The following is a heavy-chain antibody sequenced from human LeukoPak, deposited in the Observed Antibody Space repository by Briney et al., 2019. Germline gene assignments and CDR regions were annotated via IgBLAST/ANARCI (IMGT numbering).Heavy chain of an antibody. D-gene: IGHD4-17*01. CDR3: ARGGYGDYLFDY. CDR2: ISSSSSYV. J-gene: IGHJ4*02. V-gene: IGHV3-21*01. Sequence: GGSLRLSCAASGFTFSSYSMNWVRQAPGKGLEWVSSISSSSSYVYYADSVKGRFTISRDNSKNTLYLQMNSLRAGDTAVYYCARGGYGDYLFDYWGQGTLVTVSS. CDR1: GFTFSSYS.